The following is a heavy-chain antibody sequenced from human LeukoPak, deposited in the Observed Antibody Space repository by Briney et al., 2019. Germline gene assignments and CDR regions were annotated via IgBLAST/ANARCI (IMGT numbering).Heavy chain of an antibody. CDR3: ARHKSVVTAITLFDY. CDR1: GYSFTSYW. CDR2: IYPGDSDT. J-gene: IGHJ4*02. V-gene: IGHV5-51*01. Sequence: GESLKISCKGSGYSFTSYWIGWVRQMPGKGLEWMGIIYPGDSDTNYNPSLKSRVTISVDTSKNQFSLKLSSVTAADTAVYYCARHKSVVTAITLFDYWGQGTLVTVSS. D-gene: IGHD2-21*02.